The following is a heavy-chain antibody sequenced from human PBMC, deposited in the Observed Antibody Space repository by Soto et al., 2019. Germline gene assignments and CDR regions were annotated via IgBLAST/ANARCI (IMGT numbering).Heavy chain of an antibody. Sequence: SETLSLTCTVSGGSISGYYWSWIRQPPGKGLEWIGYIYYSGSTSYNPSLKSRLTISVDTSKNQFSLRLTSVTAADTAVYYCASSFTVPAAIGYWGQGTLVTVSS. D-gene: IGHD2-2*02. CDR3: ASSFTVPAAIGY. V-gene: IGHV4-59*01. J-gene: IGHJ4*02. CDR1: GGSISGYY. CDR2: IYYSGST.